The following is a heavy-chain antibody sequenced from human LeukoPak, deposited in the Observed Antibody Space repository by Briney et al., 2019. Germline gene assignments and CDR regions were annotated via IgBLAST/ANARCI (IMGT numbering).Heavy chain of an antibody. V-gene: IGHV3-23*01. Sequence: QTGGSLRLSCAASGFTFSSYAMSWVRQAPGKGLEWVSAISGSGGSTYYADSVKGRFTISRDNSKNTLYLQMNSLRAEDTALYYCAKPYCSSTNCYHLGNYYYYYMDVWGKGTTVTVSS. CDR1: GFTFSSYA. CDR3: AKPYCSSTNCYHLGNYYYYYMDV. CDR2: ISGSGGST. J-gene: IGHJ6*03. D-gene: IGHD2-2*01.